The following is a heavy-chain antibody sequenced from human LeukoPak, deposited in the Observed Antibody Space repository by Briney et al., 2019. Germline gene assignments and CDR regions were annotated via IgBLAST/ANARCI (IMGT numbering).Heavy chain of an antibody. CDR1: GFSFNTYS. V-gene: IGHV3-23*01. Sequence: GGSLRLSCTTSGFSFNTYSMSWVRQPPGKGLEWVSSIFPSGGEIHYADSVRGRFTISRDNSKSTLSLKMNSLRVEDTAIYYCATYRQVLLPFESWGQGTLVTVSS. CDR3: ATYRQVLLPFES. D-gene: IGHD5-18*01. J-gene: IGHJ4*02. CDR2: IFPSGGEI.